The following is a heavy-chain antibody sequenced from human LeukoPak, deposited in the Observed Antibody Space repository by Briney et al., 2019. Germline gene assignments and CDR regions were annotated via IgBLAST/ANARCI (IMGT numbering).Heavy chain of an antibody. CDR1: GYTFTGYY. Sequence: ASVKVSCKASGYTFTGYYMHWVRQAPGQGLEWMGWINPNSGGTNYAQKFQGRVTMTRDTSISTAYMELSRLRSDDTAVYYCARRDCDSIKCRGSNWFDPWGQGTLVSVSS. CDR2: INPNSGGT. CDR3: ARRDCDSIKCRGSNWFDP. V-gene: IGHV1-2*02. D-gene: IGHD3-22*01. J-gene: IGHJ5*02.